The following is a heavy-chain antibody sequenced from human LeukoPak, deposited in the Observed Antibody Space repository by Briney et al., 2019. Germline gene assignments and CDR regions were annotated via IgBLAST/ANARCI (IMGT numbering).Heavy chain of an antibody. CDR1: GYTLTELS. V-gene: IGHV1-24*01. J-gene: IGHJ4*02. Sequence: ASVKVSCKVSGYTLTELSMHWVRQAPGKGLEWMGGFDPEDGETIYAQKFQGRVTMTEDTSTDTAYMELSSLRSKDTAVYYCATLGATIMGFDYWGQGTLVTVSS. CDR3: ATLGATIMGFDY. CDR2: FDPEDGET. D-gene: IGHD5-12*01.